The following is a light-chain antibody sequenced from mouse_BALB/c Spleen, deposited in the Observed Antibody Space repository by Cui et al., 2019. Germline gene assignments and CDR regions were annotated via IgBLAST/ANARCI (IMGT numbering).Light chain of an antibody. CDR1: SSVSSSY. CDR2: STS. Sequence: QIVLTHSTAIMSASLGERVTMTCTASSSVSSSYLHWYQQKPGSSPKLWIYSTSNLASGVPARFSGSGSGTSYSLTISSMEAEDAATYYCHQYHRSPFTFGSGTKLEIK. V-gene: IGKV4-74*01. J-gene: IGKJ4*01. CDR3: HQYHRSPFT.